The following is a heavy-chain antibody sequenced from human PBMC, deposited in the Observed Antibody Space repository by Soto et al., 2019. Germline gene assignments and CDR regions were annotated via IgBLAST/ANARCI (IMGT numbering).Heavy chain of an antibody. V-gene: IGHV4-31*11. CDR3: ASFDDQVTPATILN. CDR1: GGSISSGGYS. CDR2: IYYTGGT. Sequence: PSETLSLTCGVSGGSISSGGYSWSWIRQHPGKGLEWIGYIYYTGGTFYNPSLKSRITISVDKSRNQFSLNLRSVTAADTAVYYCASFDDQVTPATILNWGQGALVTVSS. J-gene: IGHJ4*02. D-gene: IGHD2-2*02.